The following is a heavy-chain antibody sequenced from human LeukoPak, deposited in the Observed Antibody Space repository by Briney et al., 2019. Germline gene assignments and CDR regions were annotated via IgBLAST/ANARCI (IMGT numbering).Heavy chain of an antibody. D-gene: IGHD2/OR15-2a*01. CDR3: AREPGSTFDFDY. CDR2: ISSSGVNI. J-gene: IGHJ4*02. Sequence: GGSLRLSCAASGFTFSTYEMNWVRQAPGKGLEWVSYISSSGVNIYYADSVKGRFTTSRDNAKNSLYLQMNSLRAEDTAVYYCAREPGSTFDFDYWGQGTLVTVSS. V-gene: IGHV3-48*03. CDR1: GFTFSTYE.